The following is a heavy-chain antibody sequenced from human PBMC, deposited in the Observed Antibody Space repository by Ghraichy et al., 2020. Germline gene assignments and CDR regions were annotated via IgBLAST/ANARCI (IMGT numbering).Heavy chain of an antibody. D-gene: IGHD7-27*01. CDR2: ISYDGSNK. J-gene: IGHJ4*02. CDR1: GFTFSSFA. V-gene: IGHV3-30-3*01. CDR3: ARGWGIDY. Sequence: LSLTCAASGFTFSSFALHWVRQAPGKGLQWVALISYDGSNKYYADSVKGRFTISRDNSKNTLYLQMNSLRPEDTAVYYCARGWGIDYWGQGTLVTVSS.